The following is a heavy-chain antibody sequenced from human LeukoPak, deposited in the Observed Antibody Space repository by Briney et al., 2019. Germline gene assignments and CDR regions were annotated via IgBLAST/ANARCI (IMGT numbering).Heavy chain of an antibody. CDR1: GGSISSYY. CDR3: ARARYDSSGYYYRWFDY. J-gene: IGHJ4*02. CDR2: IYYSGST. V-gene: IGHV4-59*01. D-gene: IGHD3-22*01. Sequence: SQTLSLTCTVSGGSISSYYWSWIRQPPGKGLEWIGYIYYSGSTNYNPSLKSRVTISADTSKNQFSLKLSSVTAADTAVYYCARARYDSSGYYYRWFDYWGQGTLVTVSS.